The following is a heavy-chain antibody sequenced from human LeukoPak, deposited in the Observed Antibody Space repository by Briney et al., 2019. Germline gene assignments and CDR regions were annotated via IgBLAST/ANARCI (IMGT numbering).Heavy chain of an antibody. CDR2: IYYSGST. CDR3: ARGCATVTRTEWFDP. D-gene: IGHD4-17*01. CDR1: GGSISSYY. V-gene: IGHV4-59*12. Sequence: SETLSLTCTVSGGSISSYYWSWIRQPPGKGLEWIGYIYYSGSTNYNPSLKSRVTISVDTSKNQFSLKLSSVTAADTAVYYCARGCATVTRTEWFDPWGQGTLVTVSS. J-gene: IGHJ5*02.